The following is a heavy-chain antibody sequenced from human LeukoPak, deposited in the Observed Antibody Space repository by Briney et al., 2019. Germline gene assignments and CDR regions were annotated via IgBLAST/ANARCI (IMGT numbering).Heavy chain of an antibody. Sequence: ASVKVSCKTSGYTFTSYGISWVRQAPGQGLEWMGWISTDNGNTNYAQKVQGRVTMTTDTSTSTAYMELRSLRSDDTAVYYCARDPSGSYDFDYWDQGTLVTVSS. D-gene: IGHD1-26*01. CDR2: ISTDNGNT. J-gene: IGHJ4*02. CDR1: GYTFTSYG. CDR3: ARDPSGSYDFDY. V-gene: IGHV1-18*01.